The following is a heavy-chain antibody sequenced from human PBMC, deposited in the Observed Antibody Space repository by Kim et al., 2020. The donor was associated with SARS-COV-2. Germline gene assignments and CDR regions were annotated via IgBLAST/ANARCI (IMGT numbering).Heavy chain of an antibody. CDR3: ARRGYGGIYWYFDL. CDR2: IYYSGST. D-gene: IGHD5-12*01. J-gene: IGHJ2*01. Sequence: SETLSLTCTVSGGSISSSSYYWGWIRQPPGKGLEWIGSIYYSGSTYYNPSLKSRVTISVDTSKNQFSLKLSSVTAADTAVYYCARRGYGGIYWYFDLWGRGTLVTVSS. V-gene: IGHV4-39*01. CDR1: GGSISSSSYY.